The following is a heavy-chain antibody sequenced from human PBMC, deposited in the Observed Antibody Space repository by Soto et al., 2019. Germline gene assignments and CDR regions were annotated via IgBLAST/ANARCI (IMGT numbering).Heavy chain of an antibody. CDR2: ISAYNGNT. CDR3: ARGYYDFWSGYYEAWFDP. CDR1: CYTLSSYG. J-gene: IGHJ5*02. Sequence: ASVKVSRKGSCYTLSSYGISWGRQAPGQRVEWMGWISAYNGNTNYAQKLQGRVTMTTDTSTSTAYMELRSLRSDDTAVYYCARGYYDFWSGYYEAWFDPWGQGTLVTVS. D-gene: IGHD3-3*01. V-gene: IGHV1-18*01.